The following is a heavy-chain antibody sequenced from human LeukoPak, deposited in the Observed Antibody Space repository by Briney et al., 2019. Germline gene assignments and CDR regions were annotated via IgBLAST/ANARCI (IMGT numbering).Heavy chain of an antibody. CDR3: ARDTPRPFIAVAGTGNFDY. CDR2: ISAYNGNT. CDR1: GYTFTSYG. D-gene: IGHD6-19*01. V-gene: IGHV1-18*01. J-gene: IGHJ4*02. Sequence: ASVKVSCKASGYTFTSYGISWVRQAPGQGLEWMGWISAYNGNTNYAQKLQGRVTMTTDTSTSTAYMELRSLRSDDTAVYYCARDTPRPFIAVAGTGNFDYWGQGTLVTVSS.